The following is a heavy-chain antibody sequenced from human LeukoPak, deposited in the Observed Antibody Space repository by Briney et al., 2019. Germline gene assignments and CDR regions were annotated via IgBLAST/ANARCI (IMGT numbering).Heavy chain of an antibody. CDR3: ARARGAHGAVAGT. D-gene: IGHD6-19*01. Sequence: ASVKVSCKAPGYTFTGYYMHWVRQAPGQGLEWMGWINPNSGGTNYAQKFQGRVTMTRDTSISTAYMELSRLRSDDTAVYYCARARGAHGAVAGTWGQGTLVTVSS. V-gene: IGHV1-2*02. CDR1: GYTFTGYY. CDR2: INPNSGGT. J-gene: IGHJ4*02.